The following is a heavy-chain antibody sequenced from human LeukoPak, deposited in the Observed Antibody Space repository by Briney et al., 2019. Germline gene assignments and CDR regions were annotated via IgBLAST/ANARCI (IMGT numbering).Heavy chain of an antibody. Sequence: GGSLRLSCAASGFTFSNYAMHWVRQAPGKGLEWVAVISYDGSNKYYADSVKGRFTISRDNSKNTLYLQMNSLRAEDTAVYYCASLSYYYDSSGYYPPYYYYGMDVWGQGTTVTVSS. CDR3: ASLSYYYDSSGYYPPYYYYGMDV. J-gene: IGHJ6*02. CDR1: GFTFSNYA. V-gene: IGHV3-30*04. CDR2: ISYDGSNK. D-gene: IGHD3-22*01.